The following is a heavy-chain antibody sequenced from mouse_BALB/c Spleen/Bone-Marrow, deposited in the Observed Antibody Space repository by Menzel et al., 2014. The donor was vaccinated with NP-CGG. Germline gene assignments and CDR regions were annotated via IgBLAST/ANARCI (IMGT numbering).Heavy chain of an antibody. CDR2: ISSGSSTI. Sequence: EVKLMESVGGLVQPGGSRKLSCAASGFTFSSFGMHWVRQAPEKGLEWVAYISSGSSTIYYADSVKGRFTISRDNPKNTLFLQMTSLRSDDTAMYYCARRHYGSSYGYFDVWGAGTTVTVSS. V-gene: IGHV5-17*02. CDR3: ARRHYGSSYGYFDV. CDR1: GFTFSSFG. J-gene: IGHJ1*01. D-gene: IGHD1-1*01.